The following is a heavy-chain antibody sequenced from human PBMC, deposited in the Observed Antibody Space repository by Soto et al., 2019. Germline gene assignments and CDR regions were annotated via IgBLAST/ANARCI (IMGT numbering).Heavy chain of an antibody. CDR3: ARDSFGLDV. CDR2: ISYDGSNG. V-gene: IGHV3-30-3*01. CDR1: GFTFSYYA. Sequence: GGSLRLSCAASGFTFSYYAMHWVRQAPGKGLEWVSFISYDGSNGYYADSMKGRFTISRDNSKNTLYLQMDSLRAEDTAVYYCARDSFGLDVWGQGTTVTVS. J-gene: IGHJ6*02.